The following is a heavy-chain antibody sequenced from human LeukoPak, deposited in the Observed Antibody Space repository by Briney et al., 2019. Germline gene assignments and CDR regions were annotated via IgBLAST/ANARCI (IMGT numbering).Heavy chain of an antibody. J-gene: IGHJ3*02. CDR2: INPNNGGT. CDR3: AGEDNSSGYRPFDI. Sequence: ASVKVSCKASGYTFTSYDINWVRQATGQGLEWMGRINPNNGGTNYAQKFQGRVTMTRDMSMSPAYMELSRLRSDDTAVYYCAGEDNSSGYRPFDIWGQGTMVTVPS. D-gene: IGHD3-22*01. V-gene: IGHV1-2*06. CDR1: GYTFTSYD.